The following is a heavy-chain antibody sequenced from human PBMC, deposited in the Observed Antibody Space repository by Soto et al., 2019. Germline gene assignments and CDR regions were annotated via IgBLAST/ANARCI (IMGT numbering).Heavy chain of an antibody. D-gene: IGHD3-3*01. Sequence: ETLSLTCTVSGGSISSSSYYWGWIRQPPGKGLEWIGSIYYSGSTYYNPSLKSRVTMSVDTSKNQFSLKLSSVTAADTAVYYCATNLYDFWSGSVSDKEDYWGQGTLVTVSS. J-gene: IGHJ4*02. CDR3: ATNLYDFWSGSVSDKEDY. CDR2: IYYSGST. V-gene: IGHV4-39*01. CDR1: GGSISSSSYY.